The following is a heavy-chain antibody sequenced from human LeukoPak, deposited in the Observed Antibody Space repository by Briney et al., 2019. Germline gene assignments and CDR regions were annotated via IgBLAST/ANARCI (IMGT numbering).Heavy chain of an antibody. CDR2: FDPEDGET. D-gene: IGHD3-10*01. CDR3: ATYGSGSFYAFDI. J-gene: IGHJ3*02. Sequence: ASVKVSCKVSGYTLTELSMHWGRQAPGKGHEWVGGFDPEDGETIYEQKFQGRVTMTQDTSTDTAYIELTSLRSEDTAVYYCATYGSGSFYAFDIWGQGTTVTVSS. CDR1: GYTLTELS. V-gene: IGHV1-24*01.